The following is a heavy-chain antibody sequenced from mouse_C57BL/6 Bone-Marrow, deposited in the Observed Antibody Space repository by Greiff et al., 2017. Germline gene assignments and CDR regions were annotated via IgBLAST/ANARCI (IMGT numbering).Heavy chain of an antibody. CDR1: GYTFTSYG. Sequence: QVQLQQSGAELARPGASVKLSCKASGYTFTSYGISWVKQRTGQGLEWIGEIYPRSGNTYYNEKFKGKATLTADKSSSTAYMELRSLTSEDSAVYFCARVGGNSWYFDVWGTGTTVTVSS. J-gene: IGHJ1*03. CDR2: IYPRSGNT. V-gene: IGHV1-81*01. D-gene: IGHD2-1*01. CDR3: ARVGGNSWYFDV.